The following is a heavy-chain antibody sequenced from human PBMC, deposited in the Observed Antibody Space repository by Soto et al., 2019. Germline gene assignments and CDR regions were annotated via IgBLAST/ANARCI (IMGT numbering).Heavy chain of an antibody. CDR1: GFTFSSYW. CDR2: IKQDGSEK. V-gene: IGHV3-7*01. J-gene: IGHJ4*02. Sequence: LRLSCAASGFTFSSYWMSWVRQAPGKGLEWVANIKQDGSEKYYVDSVKGRFTISRDNAKNSLYLQMNSLRAEDTVVYYCARADIVVVVAAYFDYWGQGTLLTVSS. CDR3: ARADIVVVVAAYFDY. D-gene: IGHD2-15*01.